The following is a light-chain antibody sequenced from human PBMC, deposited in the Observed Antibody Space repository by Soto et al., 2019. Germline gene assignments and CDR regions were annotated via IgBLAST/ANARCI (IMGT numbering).Light chain of an antibody. V-gene: IGKV1-5*01. CDR1: QSISSW. CDR2: DAS. J-gene: IGKJ1*01. CDR3: QQYNSYPWT. Sequence: DIQMTRPPSTLSASVGDRVTITCRASQSISSWLAWYQQKPGKAPKLLIYDASSLESGVPSRFSGSGSGTEFTLTISSLQPDDFATYYCQQYNSYPWTFGQGTKVDIK.